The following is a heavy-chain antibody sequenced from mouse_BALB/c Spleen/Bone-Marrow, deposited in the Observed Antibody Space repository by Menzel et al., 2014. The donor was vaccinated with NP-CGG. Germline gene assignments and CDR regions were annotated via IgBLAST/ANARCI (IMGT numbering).Heavy chain of an antibody. CDR1: GFNIKDTY. V-gene: IGHV14-3*02. Sequence: EVQVVESGAELVKPGASVKLSCTASGFNIKDTYMHWVKQRPEQGLEWIGRIDPANGNTKYDPKFQGKATITADTSSNTAYLQLSSLTSEDTAVYHCASYYYGSSSFAYWGQGTLVTVSA. CDR2: IDPANGNT. J-gene: IGHJ3*01. D-gene: IGHD1-1*01. CDR3: ASYYYGSSSFAY.